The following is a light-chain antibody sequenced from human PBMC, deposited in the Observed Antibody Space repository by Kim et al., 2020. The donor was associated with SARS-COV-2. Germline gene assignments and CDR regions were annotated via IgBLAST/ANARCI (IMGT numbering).Light chain of an antibody. CDR1: QSVSSSY. CDR3: QQYGSSPRT. J-gene: IGKJ2*01. CDR2: GAS. V-gene: IGKV3-20*01. Sequence: LSPGERSTLSCRASQSVSSSYLDWCQQKPGQAPRLLIHGASSRATGIPDRFSGSGSVTDFSLTISRLEPEDFAVYYCQQYGSSPRTFGQGTKLEI.